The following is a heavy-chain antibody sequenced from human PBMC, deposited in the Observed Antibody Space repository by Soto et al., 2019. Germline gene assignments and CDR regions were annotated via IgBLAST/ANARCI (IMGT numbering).Heavy chain of an antibody. Sequence: QAQLVQSGAEVKEPGASVKVSCKASGYSFTTSGITWVRQAPGQGLEWMGWISTYNGNTNYAQKLQDRVTLTTDTSTSTAYMELRSLRSDDTAVYYCARSSGGVYGIIIEGTNWFAPWGQGTLVTVSS. CDR2: ISTYNGNT. CDR3: ARSSGGVYGIIIEGTNWFAP. V-gene: IGHV1-18*01. D-gene: IGHD3-16*01. J-gene: IGHJ5*02. CDR1: GYSFTTSG.